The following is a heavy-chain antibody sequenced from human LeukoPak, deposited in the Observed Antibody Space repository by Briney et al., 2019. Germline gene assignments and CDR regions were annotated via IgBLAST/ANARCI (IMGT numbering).Heavy chain of an antibody. V-gene: IGHV3-30*04. CDR1: GLTFSTYA. CDR2: IPYDGSKK. J-gene: IGHJ4*02. Sequence: PGRSLRLSCAASGLTFSTYAMHSVRQAPRNRLGSETIIPYDGSKKYYADSVRGRFTISRDNSKNTLYLQMNSLRLEDTALYCCAGGDPYRGYDYPGVWGQGTLVTVSS. CDR3: AGGDPYRGYDYPGV. D-gene: IGHD5-12*01.